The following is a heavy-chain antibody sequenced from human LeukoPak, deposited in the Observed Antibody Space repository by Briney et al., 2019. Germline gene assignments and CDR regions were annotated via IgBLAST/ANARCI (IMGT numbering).Heavy chain of an antibody. CDR3: ARDLYDSDAYSSPIDY. CDR2: ISSSSSYI. CDR1: GFTLSSHS. Sequence: GGSLRLSCAAYGFTLSSHSMDWVRQAPGKGLEWVSSISSSSSYIHSADSVKGRFTISRDNAKNSLYLQMNSLRAEDTAVYYCARDLYDSDAYSSPIDYWGQGTLVTVFS. D-gene: IGHD3-22*01. J-gene: IGHJ4*02. V-gene: IGHV3-21*01.